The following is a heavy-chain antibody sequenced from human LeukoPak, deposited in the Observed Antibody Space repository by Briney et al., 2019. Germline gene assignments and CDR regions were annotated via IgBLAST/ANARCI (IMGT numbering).Heavy chain of an antibody. J-gene: IGHJ4*02. D-gene: IGHD3-9*01. CDR3: ARGLAAFDWLYYFDY. CDR1: GGSISSYY. V-gene: IGHV4-59*06. CDR2: IYYSGST. Sequence: SETLSLTCTVSGGSISSYYWSWIRQHPGKGLEWIGYIYYSGSTYYNPSLKSRVTISVDTSKNQFSLKLSSVTAADTAVYYCARGLAAFDWLYYFDYWGQGTLVTVSP.